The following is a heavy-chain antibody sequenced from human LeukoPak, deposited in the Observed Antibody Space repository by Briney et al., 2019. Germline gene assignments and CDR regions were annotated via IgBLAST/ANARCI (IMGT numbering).Heavy chain of an antibody. CDR1: GGSINGYY. Sequence: SETLSLTCTVSGGSINGYYWSWIRQSPGKGLESLGYIYYTGSTNYNPSLKSRVTMSVDTSKNQFSLKLSSVTAADTAVYYCARDDYYGSGVYYMDVWGKGTTVTISS. D-gene: IGHD3-10*01. J-gene: IGHJ6*03. V-gene: IGHV4-59*12. CDR2: IYYTGST. CDR3: ARDDYYGSGVYYMDV.